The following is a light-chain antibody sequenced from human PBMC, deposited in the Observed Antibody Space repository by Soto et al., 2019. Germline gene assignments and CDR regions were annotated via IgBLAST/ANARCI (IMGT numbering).Light chain of an antibody. Sequence: DVQMTQSPSTLSASVGGRVTITCRASQSIINWLAWYQQKPGKAPKLLIYGASSLESGVPSRFSGSGSGTDFTLTITNLQPDDFATYYCQQYDSFSGTFGQGTKVDIK. V-gene: IGKV1-5*01. J-gene: IGKJ1*01. CDR3: QQYDSFSGT. CDR1: QSIINW. CDR2: GAS.